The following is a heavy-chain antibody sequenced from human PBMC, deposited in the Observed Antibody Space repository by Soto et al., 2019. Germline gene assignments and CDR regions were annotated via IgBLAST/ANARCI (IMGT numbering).Heavy chain of an antibody. Sequence: SETLSLTCVVSNFSISSGYYWGWIRQSPGKGLEWIASIYRSGTTSYNPSLKSRVTISVDPSKNQFSLMLTAVTAADTAVYYCARTHSGSYYSVFNYWGRGSLVTAPQ. CDR1: NFSISSGYY. J-gene: IGHJ4*02. D-gene: IGHD1-26*01. V-gene: IGHV4-38-2*01. CDR2: IYRSGTT. CDR3: ARTHSGSYYSVFNY.